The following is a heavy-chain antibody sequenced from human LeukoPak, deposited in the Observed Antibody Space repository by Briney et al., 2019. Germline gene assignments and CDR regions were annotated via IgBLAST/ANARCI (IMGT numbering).Heavy chain of an antibody. Sequence: GGSLRLSCAASGFTFSSYAMHWVRQAPGKGLEWVAVISYDGSNKYYADSVKGRFTISRDNSKNTLYLQMNSLRAEDTAVYYCATQWVYWGQGTLVTVSS. CDR2: ISYDGSNK. CDR1: GFTFSSYA. J-gene: IGHJ4*02. D-gene: IGHD2-8*01. V-gene: IGHV3-30*04. CDR3: ATQWVY.